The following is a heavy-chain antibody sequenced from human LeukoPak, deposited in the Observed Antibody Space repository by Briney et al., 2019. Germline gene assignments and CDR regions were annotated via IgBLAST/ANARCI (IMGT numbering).Heavy chain of an antibody. CDR3: ARSRGDPEFDY. J-gene: IGHJ4*02. CDR2: ISSSSYI. CDR1: GFTFSSYS. Sequence: GGSLRLSCAASGFTFSSYSMNWVRQAPGKGLEWVSSISSSSYIYYADSVQGRFTISRDNAKNSLYLQMNSLRAEDTAVYYCARSRGDPEFDYWGQGTLVTVSS. V-gene: IGHV3-21*01. D-gene: IGHD2-21*02.